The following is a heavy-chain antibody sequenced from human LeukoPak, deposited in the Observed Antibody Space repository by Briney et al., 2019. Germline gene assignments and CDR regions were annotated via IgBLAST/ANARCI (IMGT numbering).Heavy chain of an antibody. CDR2: ISAYNGNT. D-gene: IGHD3-22*01. Sequence: GASVKVSCKASGYTFTSYYMHWVRQAPGQGLEWMGWISAYNGNTNYAQKLQGRVTMTTDTSTSTAYMELRSLRSDDTAVYYCARDLGLTYYYDSSGYSRGEYYYYGMDVWGQGTTVTVSS. V-gene: IGHV1-18*04. CDR3: ARDLGLTYYYDSSGYSRGEYYYYGMDV. J-gene: IGHJ6*02. CDR1: GYTFTSYY.